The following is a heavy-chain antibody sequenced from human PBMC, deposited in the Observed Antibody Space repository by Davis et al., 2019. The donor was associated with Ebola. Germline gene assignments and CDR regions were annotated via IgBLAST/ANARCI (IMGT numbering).Heavy chain of an antibody. V-gene: IGHV1-18*01. CDR2: ISAYNGNT. Sequence: ASVKVSCKASGYTFTSYGISWVRQAPGQGLEWMGWISAYNGNTNYAQKLQGRVTMTTDTSTSTAYMELRSRRSDDTAVYYCARGYYDYIWGSYRTNWFDPWGQGTLVTVSS. D-gene: IGHD3-16*02. CDR3: ARGYYDYIWGSYRTNWFDP. CDR1: GYTFTSYG. J-gene: IGHJ5*02.